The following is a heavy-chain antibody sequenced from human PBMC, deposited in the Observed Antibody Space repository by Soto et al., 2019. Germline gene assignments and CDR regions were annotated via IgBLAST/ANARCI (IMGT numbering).Heavy chain of an antibody. V-gene: IGHV3-74*01. CDR2: INSDGSST. CDR1: GFTFSTYW. J-gene: IGHJ6*02. Sequence: EVQLAESGGGLVQRGGSLRLSCEASGFTFSTYWMHWVRQAPGKGLVWVSRINSDGSSTNYADSVKGRFIISRDNAKNSLYLQMNRLRAEDTVVYYCARGGGTYGSYYYAKDVWGQGTTVTVSS. D-gene: IGHD3-10*01. CDR3: ARGGGTYGSYYYAKDV.